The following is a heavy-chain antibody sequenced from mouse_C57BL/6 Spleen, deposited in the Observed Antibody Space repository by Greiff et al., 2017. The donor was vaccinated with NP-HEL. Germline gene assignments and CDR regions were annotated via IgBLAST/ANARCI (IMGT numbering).Heavy chain of an antibody. CDR3: ASTITTVVDPFAY. D-gene: IGHD1-1*01. CDR1: GFSLTSYG. V-gene: IGHV2-2*01. J-gene: IGHJ3*01. Sequence: QVQLQQSGPGLVQPSQSLSITCTVSGFSLTSYGVHWVRQSPGKGLEWLGVIWSGGSTDYNAAFISRLSISKDNSKSQVFFKMNSLQADDTAIYYCASTITTVVDPFAYWGQGTLVTVSA. CDR2: IWSGGST.